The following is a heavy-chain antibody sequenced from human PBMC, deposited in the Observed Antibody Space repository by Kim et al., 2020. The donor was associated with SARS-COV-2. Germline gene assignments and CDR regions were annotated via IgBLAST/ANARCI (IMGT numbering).Heavy chain of an antibody. CDR1: GDRVSSNSAA. Sequence: SQTLSLTCAISGDRVSSNSAAWHWIRQSPSRGLEWLGRTYYRSKWYNDYAVSVKSRITINPDTSKNQFSLQLNSVTPEDTAVYYCARGSSSSSWYWVDYYYYGIDVWGQGTTVTVSS. CDR2: TYYRSKWYN. J-gene: IGHJ6*02. V-gene: IGHV6-1*01. D-gene: IGHD6-13*01. CDR3: ARGSSSSSWYWVDYYYYGIDV.